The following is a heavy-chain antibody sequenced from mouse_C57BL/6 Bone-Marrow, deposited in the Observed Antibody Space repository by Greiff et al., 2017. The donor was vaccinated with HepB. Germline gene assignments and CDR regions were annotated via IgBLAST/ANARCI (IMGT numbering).Heavy chain of an antibody. CDR1: GYTFTSYW. CDR2: IDPTDSYT. CDR3: ARERALPDPAWFAY. D-gene: IGHD3-3*01. V-gene: IGHV1-69*01. J-gene: IGHJ3*01. Sequence: QVQLQQPGAELVMPGASVKLSCKASGYTFTSYWMHWVKQRPGQGLEWIGEIDPTDSYTNYNQKFKGKSTLTVDKSSSTAYMQLRSLTSEDSAVYYCARERALPDPAWFAYWGQGTLVTVSA.